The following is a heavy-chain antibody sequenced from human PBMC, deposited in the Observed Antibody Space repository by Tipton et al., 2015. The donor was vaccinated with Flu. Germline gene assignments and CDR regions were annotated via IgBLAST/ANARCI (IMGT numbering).Heavy chain of an antibody. CDR1: GFTFRNYA. CDR2: IDANGDNT. V-gene: IGHV3-64*01. D-gene: IGHD2-2*01. CDR3: ARGRGYCVTTTCLLPFDF. J-gene: IGHJ4*02. Sequence: SLRLSCAASGFTFRNYAMHWVRQAPGKGLEYVSGIDANGDNTYYTNSVKGRFTISRDNSKNTLYLQLGSLRAEDTAVYYCARGRGYCVTTTCLLPFDFWGQGTLVTVSS.